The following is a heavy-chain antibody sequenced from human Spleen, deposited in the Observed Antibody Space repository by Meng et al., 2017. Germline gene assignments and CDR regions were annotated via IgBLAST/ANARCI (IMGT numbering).Heavy chain of an antibody. D-gene: IGHD2-21*02. V-gene: IGHV3-11*06. J-gene: IGHJ2*01. Sequence: GGSLRLSCVASGFSFTDAWMSWVRQAPGKGLEWVSFISSSSSYIYYADSVKGRFTISRDNAKKSLCLQLHSLGAEDAAVYYCASNVAYCGGDCYSRYFDLWGRGTLVTVSS. CDR1: GFSFTDAW. CDR2: ISSSSSYI. CDR3: ASNVAYCGGDCYSRYFDL.